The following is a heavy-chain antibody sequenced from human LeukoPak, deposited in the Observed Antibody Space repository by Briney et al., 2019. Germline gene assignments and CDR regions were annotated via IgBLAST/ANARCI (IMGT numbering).Heavy chain of an antibody. Sequence: GVSLRLSCAASGFAFSTYPMTWVRQAPGKGLEWVSAISGGGDTTAYAASVQGRSTISRDNSKNTLYLQVNSLRVEDTAVYYCAKDWSCDSWGQGTLVTVSS. CDR2: ISGGGDTT. CDR3: AKDWSCDS. D-gene: IGHD3-10*01. CDR1: GFAFSTYP. V-gene: IGHV3-23*01. J-gene: IGHJ4*02.